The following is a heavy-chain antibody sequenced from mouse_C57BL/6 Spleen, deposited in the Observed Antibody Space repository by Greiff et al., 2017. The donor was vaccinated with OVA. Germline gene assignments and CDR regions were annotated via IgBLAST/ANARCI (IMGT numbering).Heavy chain of an antibody. Sequence: QVQLQQPGAELVMPGASVKLSCKASGYTFTSYWMHWVKQRPGQGLEWIGEIDPSDSYTNYNQKFKGKSTLTVDKSSSTAYMQLSSLTSEDSAVYYCARSCGYYEGFDYWGQGTTLTVSA. CDR1: GYTFTSYW. CDR2: IDPSDSYT. V-gene: IGHV1-69*01. D-gene: IGHD2-3*01. CDR3: ARSCGYYEGFDY. J-gene: IGHJ2*01.